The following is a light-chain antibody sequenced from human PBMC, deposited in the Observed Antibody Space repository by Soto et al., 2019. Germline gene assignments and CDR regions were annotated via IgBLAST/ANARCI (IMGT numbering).Light chain of an antibody. Sequence: QAVVTQPASVSGSPGQSITISCTGTNSDVGSYNLVSWYQQHPGKAPKLIISEGSKRPSGVSNRFSGSKSGNTASLTISGLQAEDEADYYCCSFAGISTFAVFGGGTQLTVL. CDR2: EGS. J-gene: IGLJ3*02. V-gene: IGLV2-23*03. CDR3: CSFAGISTFAV. CDR1: NSDVGSYNL.